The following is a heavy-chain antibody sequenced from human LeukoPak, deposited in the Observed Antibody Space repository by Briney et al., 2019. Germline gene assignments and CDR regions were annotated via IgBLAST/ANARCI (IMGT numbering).Heavy chain of an antibody. CDR1: GYIFTGYY. D-gene: IGHD2-2*01. V-gene: IGHV1-2*02. CDR3: ARDVGVYCSSTSCSDY. CDR2: INPNSGGT. J-gene: IGHJ4*02. Sequence: ASVKVSCKASGYIFTGYYMHWVRQAPGQGLEWMGWINPNSGGTNYAQKFQGRVTMTRDTSISTAYMELSRLRSDDTAVYYCARDVGVYCSSTSCSDYWGQGTLVTVSS.